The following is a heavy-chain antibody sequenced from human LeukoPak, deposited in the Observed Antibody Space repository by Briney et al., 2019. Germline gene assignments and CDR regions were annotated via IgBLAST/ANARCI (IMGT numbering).Heavy chain of an antibody. CDR2: IYYSGST. CDR3: AISRIAVALENFDY. Sequence: PSETLSLTCTVSGGSISPYYWSWIRQPPGKGLEWIGYIYYSGSTNYNPSLKSRVTISVDTSKNQFSLKLSSVTAADTAVYYCAISRIAVALENFDYWGQGTLVTVSS. V-gene: IGHV4-59*08. CDR1: GGSISPYY. D-gene: IGHD6-19*01. J-gene: IGHJ4*02.